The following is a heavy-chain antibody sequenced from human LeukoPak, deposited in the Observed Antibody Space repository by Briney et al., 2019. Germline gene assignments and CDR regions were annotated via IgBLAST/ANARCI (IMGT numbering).Heavy chain of an antibody. Sequence: GESLQISCKGSGYIFTSYWIGWVRQVPGKGLEWMGIIYPGDSDTRYSPSFQGQVTISADKSISTAYLQWSSLKASDTAMYYCALVGAEYYYDSSGYYRYYYMDVWGKGTTVTVSS. V-gene: IGHV5-51*01. CDR3: ALVGAEYYYDSSGYYRYYYMDV. CDR1: GYIFTSYW. D-gene: IGHD3-22*01. CDR2: IYPGDSDT. J-gene: IGHJ6*03.